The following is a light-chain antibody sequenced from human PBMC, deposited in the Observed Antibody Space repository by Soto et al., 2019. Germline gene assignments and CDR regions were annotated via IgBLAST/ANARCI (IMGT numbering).Light chain of an antibody. J-gene: IGLJ2*01. CDR1: SSDVGGYNY. CDR3: SSYTSSSTLL. V-gene: IGLV2-14*01. CDR2: DVS. Sequence: QSVLTQPASVSGSPGQSITISCTGTSSDVGGYNYVSWYQQHPGKAPKLMIHDVSNRPSGVSNRFSGSKSGNTASLTISGLQAEDEADYYCSSYTSSSTLLFGGGTKLTVL.